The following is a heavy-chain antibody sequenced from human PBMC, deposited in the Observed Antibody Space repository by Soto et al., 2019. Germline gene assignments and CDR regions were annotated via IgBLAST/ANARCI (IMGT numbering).Heavy chain of an antibody. Sequence: SETLSLTCTVSGGSTSSYYWSWIRQPPGKGLEWIGYIYYSGSTNYNPSLKSRVTISVDTSKNQFSLKLSSVTAADTAVYYCARYCSGGSCYSPGAFDIWGQGTMVTVS. D-gene: IGHD2-15*01. J-gene: IGHJ3*02. CDR2: IYYSGST. CDR1: GGSTSSYY. V-gene: IGHV4-59*08. CDR3: ARYCSGGSCYSPGAFDI.